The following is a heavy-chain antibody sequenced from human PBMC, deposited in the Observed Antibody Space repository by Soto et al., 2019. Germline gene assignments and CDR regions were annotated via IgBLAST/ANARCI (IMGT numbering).Heavy chain of an antibody. CDR3: AREYSYGKCSFDY. D-gene: IGHD5-18*01. CDR2: IYSGGST. CDR1: GFTVSSNY. J-gene: IGHJ4*02. V-gene: IGHV3-53*01. Sequence: EVQLVESGGGLIQPGGSLRLSCAASGFTVSSNYMSWVRQAPGKGLEWVSVIYSGGSTYYADSVKGRFTISRDNSKNTLYLQMNSLRAEDTAVYYCAREYSYGKCSFDYWGQGTLVTVSS.